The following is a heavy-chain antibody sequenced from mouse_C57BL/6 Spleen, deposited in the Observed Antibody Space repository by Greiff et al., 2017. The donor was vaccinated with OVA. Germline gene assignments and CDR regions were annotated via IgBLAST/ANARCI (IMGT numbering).Heavy chain of an antibody. CDR3: ARKKDGSSYDYYAMDY. CDR2: IDPSDSYT. Sequence: QVQLQQPGAELVKPGASVKLSCKASGYTFTSYWMQWVKQRPGQGLEWIGEIDPSDSYTNYNQKFKGKATLTVDTSSSTAYMQLSSLTSEDSAVYYCARKKDGSSYDYYAMDYWGQGTSVTVSS. D-gene: IGHD1-1*01. V-gene: IGHV1-50*01. CDR1: GYTFTSYW. J-gene: IGHJ4*01.